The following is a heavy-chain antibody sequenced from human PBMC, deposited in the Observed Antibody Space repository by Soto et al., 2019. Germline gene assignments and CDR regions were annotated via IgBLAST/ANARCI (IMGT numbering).Heavy chain of an antibody. CDR1: GGSSSSGDYY. D-gene: IGHD3-10*01. CDR3: ARVWGGAFDF. V-gene: IGHV4-61*08. Sequence: PSETLSLTCTVSGGSSSSGDYYWSWIRQPPGKGLEWIGYIYYSGSTNHNPSLKSRVTISVDTSRNQFSLKLSSVTAADTAVYYCARVWGGAFDFWGQGTMVTVSS. J-gene: IGHJ3*01. CDR2: IYYSGST.